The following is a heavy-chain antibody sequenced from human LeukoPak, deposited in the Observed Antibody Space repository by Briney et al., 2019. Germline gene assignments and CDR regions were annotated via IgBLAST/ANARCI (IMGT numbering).Heavy chain of an antibody. CDR1: GGSISSYY. V-gene: IGHV4-4*07. D-gene: IGHD3-10*01. J-gene: IGHJ3*02. Sequence: SETLSLSCTVSGGSISSYYWSWIRQPAGKGLEWIGRIYTSGSTNYNPSLKSRVTMSVDTSKNQFSLKLSSVTAADTAVYYCARDPTVRGVIIWSAFDIWGQGTMVTVSS. CDR2: IYTSGST. CDR3: ARDPTVRGVIIWSAFDI.